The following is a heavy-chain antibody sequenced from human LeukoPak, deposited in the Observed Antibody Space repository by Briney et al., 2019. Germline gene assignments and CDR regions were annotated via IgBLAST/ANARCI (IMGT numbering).Heavy chain of an antibody. V-gene: IGHV1-2*02. D-gene: IGHD2-2*01. CDR3: ASGRGVVPAAIARTSSPDY. J-gene: IGHJ4*02. CDR2: INPNSGGT. Sequence: ASVKVSCKASGYTFTGYYMHGVRQAPGQGLEWMGWINPNSGGTNYAQKSQGRVTMTRDTSISTAYMELSRLRSDDTAVYYCASGRGVVPAAIARTSSPDYWGQGTLVTVSS. CDR1: GYTFTGYY.